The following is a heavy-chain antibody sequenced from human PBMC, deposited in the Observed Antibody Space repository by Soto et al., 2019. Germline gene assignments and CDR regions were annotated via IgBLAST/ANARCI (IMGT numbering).Heavy chain of an antibody. Sequence: GASVKVSCKASGYTFTSYGISWVRQAPGQGLEWMGWISAYNGNTNYAQKLQGRVTMTTDTSTSTAYMELRSLRSDDTAVYYCARDDSIAVAGDHFDYWGQGTLVTVSS. CDR2: ISAYNGNT. CDR1: GYTFTSYG. CDR3: ARDDSIAVAGDHFDY. V-gene: IGHV1-18*01. D-gene: IGHD6-19*01. J-gene: IGHJ4*02.